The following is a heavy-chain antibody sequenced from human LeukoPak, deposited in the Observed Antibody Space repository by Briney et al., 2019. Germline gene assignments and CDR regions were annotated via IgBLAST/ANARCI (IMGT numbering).Heavy chain of an antibody. D-gene: IGHD3-22*01. Sequence: GGSLRLSCAASGFTFSSYAMSWVRQAPGKGLEWVSVIYSGGSTYYADSVKGRFTISRDNSKNTLYLQMNSLRAEDTAVYYCARTGFSGYYDTIYWGQGTLVTVSS. J-gene: IGHJ4*02. CDR3: ARTGFSGYYDTIY. V-gene: IGHV3-66*01. CDR2: IYSGGST. CDR1: GFTFSSYA.